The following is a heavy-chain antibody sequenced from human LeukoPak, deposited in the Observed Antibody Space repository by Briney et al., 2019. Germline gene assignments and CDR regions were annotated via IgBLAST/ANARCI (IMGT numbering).Heavy chain of an antibody. CDR1: GGSISSSNYY. D-gene: IGHD3-10*01. CDR3: ARVRRTYYYGSGSNGPLDY. CDR2: IYTSEST. Sequence: SETLSLTCSVSGGSISSSNYYWSWIRQPAGKGLEWIGRIYTSESTNYNPSLKSRVTISVDTSRNQFSLKLSSVTAADTAVYYCARVRRTYYYGSGSNGPLDYWGQGTLVTVSS. J-gene: IGHJ4*02. V-gene: IGHV4-61*02.